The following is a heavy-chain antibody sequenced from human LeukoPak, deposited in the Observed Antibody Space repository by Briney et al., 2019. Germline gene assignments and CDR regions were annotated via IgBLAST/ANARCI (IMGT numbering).Heavy chain of an antibody. J-gene: IGHJ5*02. CDR3: ARDSLVGATSFRFDP. CDR1: GFTFSSYA. D-gene: IGHD1-26*01. CDR2: ISYDGSNK. V-gene: IGHV3-30-3*01. Sequence: PGGSLRLSCAASGFTFSSYAMHWVRQAPGKGLEWVAVISYDGSNKYYADSVKGRFTISRDNSKNTLYLQMNSLRAEDTAVYYCARDSLVGATSFRFDPWGQGTLVTVSS.